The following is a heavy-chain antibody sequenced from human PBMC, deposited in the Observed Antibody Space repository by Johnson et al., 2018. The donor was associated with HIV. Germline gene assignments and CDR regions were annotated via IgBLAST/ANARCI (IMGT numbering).Heavy chain of an antibody. V-gene: IGHV3-23*04. CDR1: GFTFSSYA. Sequence: DVQVVESGGGLVQPGGSLRLSCAASGFTFSSYAMSWVRQAPGKRLEWVSAISGSGGSTYYADSVKGRFTISRDNSKNTLYLQMTRLGAEDTAVYYCAKGIWGSSLVDAFDIWGQGTTVTVSS. D-gene: IGHD6-13*01. CDR2: ISGSGGST. CDR3: AKGIWGSSLVDAFDI. J-gene: IGHJ3*02.